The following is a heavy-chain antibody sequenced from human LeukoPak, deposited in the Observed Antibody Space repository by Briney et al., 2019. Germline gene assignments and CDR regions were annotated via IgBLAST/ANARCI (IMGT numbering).Heavy chain of an antibody. CDR1: GGSISGDH. CDR3: ARRNDFDI. J-gene: IGHJ3*02. Sequence: ETLSLTCTVSGGSISGDHWNWIRRPPGKGLEWIGNIYYSGNTNYNPSLKSRVTISVDTSKNQFSLKLSSVTAADTAVYYCARRNDFDIWGQGTMVTVSS. V-gene: IGHV4-59*08. CDR2: IYYSGNT.